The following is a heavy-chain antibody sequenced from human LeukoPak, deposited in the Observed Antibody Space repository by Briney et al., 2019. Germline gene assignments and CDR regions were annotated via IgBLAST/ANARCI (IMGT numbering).Heavy chain of an antibody. CDR3: AREAYSSSRDSDY. J-gene: IGHJ4*02. CDR2: MNPNSGNT. Sequence: PAASVKVSCKASGYTFTSYDINWVRQATGQGLEWMGWMNPNSGNTGYAQKFQGRVTIARNTSISTAYMELSSLRSEDTAVYYCAREAYSSSRDSDYWGQGTLVTVSS. V-gene: IGHV1-8*03. D-gene: IGHD6-13*01. CDR1: GYTFTSYD.